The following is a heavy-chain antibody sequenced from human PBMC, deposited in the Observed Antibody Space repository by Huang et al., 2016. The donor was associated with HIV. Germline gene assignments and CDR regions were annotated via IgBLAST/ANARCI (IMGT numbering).Heavy chain of an antibody. CDR1: GGSFSGYY. D-gene: IGHD6-19*01. CDR2: INHIGKT. J-gene: IGHJ4*02. CDR3: AREKAADSAWYGVYYFDY. Sequence: QVQLRQWGAGLVKPSETLSLTCAVYGGSFSGYYWTWIRPSPGKGLEWMGEINHIGKTNYQPSLKSRVTISKDTAKNQFSLQLTSVSAADTGVYFCAREKAADSAWYGVYYFDYWGEGALVTVTS. V-gene: IGHV4-34*01.